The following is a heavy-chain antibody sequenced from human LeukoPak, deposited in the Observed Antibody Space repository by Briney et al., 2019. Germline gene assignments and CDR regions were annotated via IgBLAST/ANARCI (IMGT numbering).Heavy chain of an antibody. CDR2: TYYRSKWYN. J-gene: IGHJ4*02. CDR1: GDSVSSNSAA. V-gene: IGHV6-1*01. CDR3: ARGVGYCSSTSCPSPEG. Sequence: SQTPSLTCAISGDSVSSNSAAWNWIRQSPSRGLEWLGRTYYRSKWYNDYAVSVKSRITINPDTSKNQFSLQLNSVTPEDTAVYYCARGVGYCSSTSCPSPEGWGQGTLVTVSS. D-gene: IGHD2-2*01.